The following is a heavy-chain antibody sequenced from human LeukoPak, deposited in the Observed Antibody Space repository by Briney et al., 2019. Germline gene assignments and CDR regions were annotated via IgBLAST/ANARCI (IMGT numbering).Heavy chain of an antibody. CDR2: IWYDGSNK. V-gene: IGHV3-33*01. CDR1: GFTFSSYG. CDR3: ARDRKYQLLQYYFDY. D-gene: IGHD2-2*01. Sequence: PGGSLRLSCAASGFTFSSYGMHWVRQAPGKGLEWVAVIWYDGSNKYYADSVKGRFTISRDNSKNTLYLQMNSLRAEDTAVYYCARDRKYQLLQYYFDYWGQGTLVTVSS. J-gene: IGHJ4*02.